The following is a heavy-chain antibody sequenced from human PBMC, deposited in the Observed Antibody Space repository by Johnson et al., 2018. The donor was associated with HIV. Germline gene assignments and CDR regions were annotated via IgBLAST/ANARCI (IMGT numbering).Heavy chain of an antibody. CDR1: RFTFSSYW. CDR3: AREPLAHYTFWSAYLHAFDI. J-gene: IGHJ3*02. Sequence: VESGGGLVQPGGSLRLSCAASRFTFSSYWMSWVRQAPGKGLEWVANIKHDGSEKYYVDSVKGRFTIYRDNARNSLYLQMNSLRAEDTAVYYCAREPLAHYTFWSAYLHAFDIWGQGTMVTVSS. D-gene: IGHD3-3*01. CDR2: IKHDGSEK. V-gene: IGHV3-7*01.